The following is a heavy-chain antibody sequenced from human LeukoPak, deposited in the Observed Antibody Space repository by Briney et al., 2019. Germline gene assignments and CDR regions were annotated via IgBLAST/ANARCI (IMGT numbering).Heavy chain of an antibody. V-gene: IGHV4-59*08. D-gene: IGHD3-10*01. CDR2: IYYSGST. Sequence: PSENLSLTCTVSGGSISSYYWSWVRQPPGKGLEWIGYIYYSGSTNYNPSLKSRVTISVDTSKNQFSLKLSSVTAADTAVYYCARSLYYYGSGMDYFDYWGQGTLVTVSS. CDR3: ARSLYYYGSGMDYFDY. CDR1: GGSISSYY. J-gene: IGHJ4*02.